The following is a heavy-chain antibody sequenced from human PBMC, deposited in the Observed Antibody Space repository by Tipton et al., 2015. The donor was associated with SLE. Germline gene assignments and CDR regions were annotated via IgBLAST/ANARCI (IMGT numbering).Heavy chain of an antibody. J-gene: IGHJ4*02. D-gene: IGHD7-27*01. V-gene: IGHV4-34*01. CDR2: INRSGSP. CDR3: ARRPDWGSEVRIPFDY. CDR1: GGSFSDYYY. Sequence: TLSLTCAVSGGSFSDYYYWTWIRQAPGKGLEWIGEINRSGSPNSNPSLKSRLTISVDTSKNQFSLKLSSVTAADTAVYYCARRPDWGSEVRIPFDYWGQGTLFTLSS.